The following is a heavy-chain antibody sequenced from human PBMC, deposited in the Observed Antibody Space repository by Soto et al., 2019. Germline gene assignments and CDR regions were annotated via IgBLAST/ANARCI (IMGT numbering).Heavy chain of an antibody. J-gene: IGHJ6*04. V-gene: IGHV3-21*01. CDR3: ARSTSLGGMDV. CDR2: IRRSGDYT. D-gene: IGHD1-1*01. Sequence: EVQLVESGGGLVMPGGSLRLSCIASGFSFSTYSMNWVRQAPGKGLEWVSSIRRSGDYTYYADSLKGRFTISRDNAKNSLSLQMISLRAEDTAVYYCARSTSLGGMDVWGKGTTVTVSS. CDR1: GFSFSTYS.